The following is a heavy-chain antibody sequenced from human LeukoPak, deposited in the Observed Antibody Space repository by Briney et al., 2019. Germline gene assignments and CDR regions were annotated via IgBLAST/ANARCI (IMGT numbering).Heavy chain of an antibody. J-gene: IGHJ4*02. CDR2: IYSGGST. CDR1: GFTVISNY. D-gene: IGHD1-26*01. V-gene: IGHV3-66*01. Sequence: PGGSLSLSCAASGFTVISNYMSWVRQAPGKGLEWVSVIYSGGSTYYADSVKGRFTISRDNSKNTLDLQMDSLRAEDTAVYYCARTYSGTQGPFDYWGQGTLVTVSS. CDR3: ARTYSGTQGPFDY.